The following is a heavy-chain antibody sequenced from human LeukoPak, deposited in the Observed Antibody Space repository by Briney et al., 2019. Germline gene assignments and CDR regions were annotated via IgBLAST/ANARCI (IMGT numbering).Heavy chain of an antibody. CDR2: IKQDGSEK. Sequence: GGSLRLSCAASGFTFSSYWMSWVRQAPGRGLEWVANIKQDGSEKYYVDSVKGRFTISRDNAKNSLYLQMNSLRAEDTAVYYCARAVYSSSWPYYYYYMDVWGKGTTVTISS. D-gene: IGHD6-13*01. J-gene: IGHJ6*03. V-gene: IGHV3-7*01. CDR3: ARAVYSSSWPYYYYYMDV. CDR1: GFTFSSYW.